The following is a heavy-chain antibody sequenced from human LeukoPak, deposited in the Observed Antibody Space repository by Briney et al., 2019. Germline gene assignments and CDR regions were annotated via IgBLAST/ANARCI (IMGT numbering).Heavy chain of an antibody. CDR1: GYTFTGYY. J-gene: IGHJ4*02. CDR2: INPNSSGT. V-gene: IGHV1-2*02. CDR3: ARGLIVLGSGSYYKPHPIDY. Sequence: ASVTVSYTASGYTFTGYYMHWVRQAPGQGLAWMGWINPNSSGTNYAQKFQGRVTMTRDTSISTAYMELSRLRSDVTAVYYCARGLIVLGSGSYYKPHPIDYWGQGTLVTVSS. D-gene: IGHD3-10*01.